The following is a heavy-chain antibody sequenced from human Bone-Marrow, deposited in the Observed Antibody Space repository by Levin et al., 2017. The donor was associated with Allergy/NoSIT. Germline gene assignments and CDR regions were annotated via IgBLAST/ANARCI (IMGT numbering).Heavy chain of an antibody. Sequence: SETLSLTCTVSGGSISSGDYYWSWIRQPPGKGLEWIGYIYYSGSTYYNPSLKSRVTISVDTSKNQFSLKLSSVTAADTAVYYCARDSRGRGYSQGGMDVWGQGTTVTVSS. J-gene: IGHJ6*02. CDR2: IYYSGST. CDR3: ARDSRGRGYSQGGMDV. V-gene: IGHV4-30-4*01. CDR1: GGSISSGDYY. D-gene: IGHD5-18*01.